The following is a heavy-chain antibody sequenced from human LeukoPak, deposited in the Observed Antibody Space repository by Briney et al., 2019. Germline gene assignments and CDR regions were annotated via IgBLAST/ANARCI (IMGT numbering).Heavy chain of an antibody. V-gene: IGHV3-23*01. CDR3: ARDLAWGAFDY. D-gene: IGHD7-27*01. CDR2: VSPPGGGT. J-gene: IGHJ4*02. Sequence: PGGSLRLSCAASGFTFSSYGMSWVRQAPGKGLEWLSGVSPPGGGTYYADSVKGRFTISRDDSKNTLSLQMNSLRVEDTAVYYCARDLAWGAFDYWGQGTLVTVPS. CDR1: GFTFSSYG.